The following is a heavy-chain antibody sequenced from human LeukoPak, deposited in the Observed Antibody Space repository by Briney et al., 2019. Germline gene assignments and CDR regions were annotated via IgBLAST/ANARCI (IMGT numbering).Heavy chain of an antibody. D-gene: IGHD3-10*01. CDR1: GGSISSYY. V-gene: IGHV4-59*01. Sequence: PSETLSPTCTVSGGSISSYYWSWIRQPPGKGLEWIGYIYYSGSTNYNPSLKSRVTISVDTSKNQFSLKLSSVTAADTAVYYCARGHRITMVRGVIINWFDPWGQGTLVTVSS. J-gene: IGHJ5*02. CDR3: ARGHRITMVRGVIINWFDP. CDR2: IYYSGST.